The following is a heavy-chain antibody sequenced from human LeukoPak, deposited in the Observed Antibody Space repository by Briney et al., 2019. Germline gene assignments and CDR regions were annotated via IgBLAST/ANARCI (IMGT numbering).Heavy chain of an antibody. CDR2: IKPDGSEK. D-gene: IGHD3-22*01. CDR3: ARINGGGYYAP. V-gene: IGHV3-7*01. CDR1: GFTLSSFW. Sequence: GGSLRLSREASGFTLSSFWMTWVRQAPGKGLEWVANIKPDGSEKNCVDSVKGRFTISRDNAKNSLYLQMNSLRAGDTAVYYCARINGGGYYAPWGQGTLVTVSS. J-gene: IGHJ5*02.